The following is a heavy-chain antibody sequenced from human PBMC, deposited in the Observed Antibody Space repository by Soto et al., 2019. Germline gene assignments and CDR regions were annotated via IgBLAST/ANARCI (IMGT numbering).Heavy chain of an antibody. J-gene: IGHJ4*02. CDR3: ARDAAKGFDYPVAFDY. V-gene: IGHV3-53*01. CDR2: IYTGGRT. Sequence: PGGSLRLSCAASGFTVSSNYMSWVRQAPGKGLEWVSVIYTGGRTYYADSVKGRFTISRDNSKNTLYLQMNSLRAEDTAVYYCARDAAKGFDYPVAFDYWGQGILVTVSS. D-gene: IGHD4-17*01. CDR1: GFTVSSNY.